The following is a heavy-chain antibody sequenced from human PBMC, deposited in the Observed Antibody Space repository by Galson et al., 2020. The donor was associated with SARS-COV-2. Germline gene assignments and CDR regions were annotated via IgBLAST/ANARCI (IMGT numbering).Heavy chain of an antibody. V-gene: IGHV3-33*01. J-gene: IGHJ4*02. CDR1: GFTFSSYG. CDR3: ARVVLRSWALDY. Sequence: GGSLRLSCAASGFTFSSYGMHWVRQAPGKGLEWVVVIWYDGSNKYYADSVKGRFTISRDNSKNTLYLQMNSLRAEDTAVYYCARVVLRSWALDYWGQGTLVTVSS. D-gene: IGHD3-22*01. CDR2: IWYDGSNK.